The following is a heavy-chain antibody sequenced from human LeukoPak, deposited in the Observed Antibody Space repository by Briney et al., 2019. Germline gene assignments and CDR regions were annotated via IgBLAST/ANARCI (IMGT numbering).Heavy chain of an antibody. Sequence: GGSLRLSCAASGFTFDDYAMHWVRQAPGKGLEWVSSISWNSGSIGYGDSVKGRFTIPRDNAKSSLYLEMSFLRTEDTALYYCAKGALYDSSGYFDYWGQGSLVTVSS. CDR3: AKGALYDSSGYFDY. D-gene: IGHD3-22*01. J-gene: IGHJ4*02. V-gene: IGHV3-9*01. CDR2: ISWNSGSI. CDR1: GFTFDDYA.